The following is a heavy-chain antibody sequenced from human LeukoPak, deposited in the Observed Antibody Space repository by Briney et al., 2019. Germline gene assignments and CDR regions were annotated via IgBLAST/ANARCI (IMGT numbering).Heavy chain of an antibody. CDR3: ASNAYSSSSYPRTLHWFDP. CDR1: GGALSSYA. V-gene: IGHV1-69*05. Sequence: GSSVKVSCKASGGALSSYAISWVRQAPGQGLEWMGGIIPIFGTANYAQKFQGRVTITTDESTSTAYMELSSLRSEDTAVYYCASNAYSSSSYPRTLHWFDPWGQGTLVTVSS. CDR2: IIPIFGTA. D-gene: IGHD6-6*01. J-gene: IGHJ5*02.